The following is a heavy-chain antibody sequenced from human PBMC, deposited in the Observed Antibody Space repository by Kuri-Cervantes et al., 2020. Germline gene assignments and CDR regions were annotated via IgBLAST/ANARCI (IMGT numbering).Heavy chain of an antibody. D-gene: IGHD3-3*01. V-gene: IGHV3-11*01. CDR2: ISSSGSTI. CDR3: ARDLDWAFDY. Sequence: GGSLRLSCAASGFTVSSNYMSWVRQAPGKGLEWVSYISSSGSTIYYADSVKGRFTISRDNAKNSLYLQMNSLRAEDTAVYYCARDLDWAFDYWGQGTLVTVSS. J-gene: IGHJ4*02. CDR1: GFTVSSNY.